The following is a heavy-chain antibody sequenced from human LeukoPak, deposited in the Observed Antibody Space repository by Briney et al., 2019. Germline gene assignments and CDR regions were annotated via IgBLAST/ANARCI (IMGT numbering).Heavy chain of an antibody. V-gene: IGHV3-23*01. D-gene: IGHD3-10*01. CDR2: ISGSGGST. CDR1: GFTFSSYA. CDR3: AKDQGNTRMVRGVISAFDI. J-gene: IGHJ3*02. Sequence: GGSLRLSCAASGFTFSSYAMSWVRQAPGKGLEWVSAISGSGGSTYYADSVKGRFTISRDNSKNTLYLQMNSLRAEDTAVYYCAKDQGNTRMVRGVISAFDIWGQGTMVAVSS.